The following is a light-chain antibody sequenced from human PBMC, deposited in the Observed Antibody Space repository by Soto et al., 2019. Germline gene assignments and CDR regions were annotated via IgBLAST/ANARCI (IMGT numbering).Light chain of an antibody. CDR1: SSDGGNYDL. J-gene: IGLJ1*01. CDR2: EVS. V-gene: IGLV2-14*02. Sequence: SVRAQPASVAGSPGQSITISCTGTSSDGGNYDLVSWYQHHPGKAPKLMIYEVSNRPSGVSNRFSGSKSGNTASLTISGLQAEDEADYYCNSYTSSNTYVFGSGTKVTV. CDR3: NSYTSSNTYV.